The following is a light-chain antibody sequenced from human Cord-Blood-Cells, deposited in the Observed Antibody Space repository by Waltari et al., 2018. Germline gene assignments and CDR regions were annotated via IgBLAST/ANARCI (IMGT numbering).Light chain of an antibody. CDR1: QSISSR. Sequence: DIQMTQSPSTLSASVGDRVTIPCRASQSISSRLAWYQQKPGKAPKLLIYKASSLESGVPSRFSGSGSGTEFTLTISSLQPDDFATYYCQQYNSYSGTFGGGTKVEIK. V-gene: IGKV1-5*03. CDR3: QQYNSYSGT. CDR2: KAS. J-gene: IGKJ4*01.